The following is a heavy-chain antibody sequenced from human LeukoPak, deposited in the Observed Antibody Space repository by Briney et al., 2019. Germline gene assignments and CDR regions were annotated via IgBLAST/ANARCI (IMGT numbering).Heavy chain of an antibody. CDR1: GFTFSTFR. Sequence: GGXLRLSCAASGFTFSTFRMNWVRQAQGKGVEGVSSISRSAGTLYYADPVRGRLTISREKAKKSVFLQMNRLGDEDRGVYYRARGGFFSDCWGQGTLVTVSS. CDR2: ISRSAGTL. D-gene: IGHD2/OR15-2a*01. V-gene: IGHV3-48*02. J-gene: IGHJ4*02. CDR3: ARGGFFSDC.